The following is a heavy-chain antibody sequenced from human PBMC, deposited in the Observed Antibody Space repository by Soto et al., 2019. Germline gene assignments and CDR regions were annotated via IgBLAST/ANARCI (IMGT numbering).Heavy chain of an antibody. D-gene: IGHD1-1*01. CDR2: ISGSGGST. CDR3: SKDFKHWNQPQHFDY. CDR1: GFTFSSYA. V-gene: IGHV3-23*01. Sequence: GGSLRLSCAASGFTFSSYAMSWVRQAPGKGLEWVSAISGSGGSTYYADSVKGRFTISRDNSKNTLYLQMNSLRAEDTAVYYWSKDFKHWNQPQHFDYWGQGTRVTVSS. J-gene: IGHJ4*02.